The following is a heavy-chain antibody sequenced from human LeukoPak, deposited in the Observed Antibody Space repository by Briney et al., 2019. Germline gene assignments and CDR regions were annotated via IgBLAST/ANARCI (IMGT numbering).Heavy chain of an antibody. D-gene: IGHD6-13*01. CDR1: GFAFSSYG. V-gene: IGHV3-21*01. Sequence: PGGSLRLSCAASGFAFSSYGMNWVRQAPGKGLEWVSSISSSSSYIYYADSVKGRFTISRDNAKNSLYLQMNSLRAEDTAVYYCLAQQLVRGWFDPWGQGTLVTVSS. J-gene: IGHJ5*02. CDR3: LAQQLVRGWFDP. CDR2: ISSSSSYI.